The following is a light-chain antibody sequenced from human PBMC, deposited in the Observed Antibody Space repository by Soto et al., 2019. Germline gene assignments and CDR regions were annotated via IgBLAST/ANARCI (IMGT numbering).Light chain of an antibody. CDR2: AAS. Sequence: DIQMTQSPSSLSASVGDRVTITCRASQSISSYLNWYQQKPGKAPKLLIYAASSLQSGVPSRFSGSGSGTDFTLTISSLQPEDFATYYCQQSYSTPVAFVQRSKV. CDR1: QSISSY. V-gene: IGKV1-39*01. J-gene: IGKJ1*01. CDR3: QQSYSTPVA.